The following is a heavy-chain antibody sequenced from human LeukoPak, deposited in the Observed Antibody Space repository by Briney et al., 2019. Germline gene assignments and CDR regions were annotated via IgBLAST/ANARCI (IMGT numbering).Heavy chain of an antibody. J-gene: IGHJ4*02. Sequence: QSGGSLRLSCAASGFTFSSYWMSWVRQAPGMGLEWVANIKQDGSEKYYVDSVKGRFTISRDNAKNSLYLQMNSLRAEDTAVYYCARDLYCSSTSCYAGGYWGQGTLVTVSS. D-gene: IGHD2-2*01. CDR3: ARDLYCSSTSCYAGGY. V-gene: IGHV3-7*03. CDR1: GFTFSSYW. CDR2: IKQDGSEK.